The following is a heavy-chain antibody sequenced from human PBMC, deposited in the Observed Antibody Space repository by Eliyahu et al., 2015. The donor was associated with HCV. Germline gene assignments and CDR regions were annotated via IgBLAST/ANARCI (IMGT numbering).Heavy chain of an antibody. CDR3: ARDQGEPKYNYYGMDV. D-gene: IGHD1-14*01. CDR2: INSDGTST. J-gene: IGHJ6*02. Sequence: EVQVVESGGGLVQPGGSLRLXCAXSGFSFSRYXMXWVRQAPGKGLVWVSRINSDGTSTSYVDSVKGRFTISRDNARNTVFLEMHSLRADDTAIYYCARDQGEPKYNYYGMDVWGQGTTVTVSS. CDR1: GFSFSRYX. V-gene: IGHV3-74*01.